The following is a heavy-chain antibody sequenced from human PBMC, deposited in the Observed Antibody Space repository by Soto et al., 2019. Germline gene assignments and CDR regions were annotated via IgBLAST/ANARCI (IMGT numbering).Heavy chain of an antibody. Sequence: SETLSLTCTVSGGSISSYYWSWIRQPPGKGLEWIGYIYYSGSTNYNPSLKSRVTISVDTSKNQFSLKLSSVTAADTAVYYCARWGAGQQLGLFGVGAFDIWGQGTMVTVSS. CDR1: GGSISSYY. CDR3: ARWGAGQQLGLFGVGAFDI. CDR2: IYYSGST. V-gene: IGHV4-59*08. D-gene: IGHD6-13*01. J-gene: IGHJ3*02.